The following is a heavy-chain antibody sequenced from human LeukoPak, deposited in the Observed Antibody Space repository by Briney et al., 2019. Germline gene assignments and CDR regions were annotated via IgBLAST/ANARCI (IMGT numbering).Heavy chain of an antibody. CDR1: GGSVSSNNDY. CDR3: ARHYGP. J-gene: IGHJ5*02. V-gene: IGHV4-61*01. D-gene: IGHD3-16*01. Sequence: SETLSLTCTVSGGSVSSNNDYWSWIRQSPGKGLEWIGYIYYSGTTNYNPSLKSRVTISVDTSKNQFSLKLNSVTAADTAVYYCARHYGPWGQGTLVTVSS. CDR2: IYYSGTT.